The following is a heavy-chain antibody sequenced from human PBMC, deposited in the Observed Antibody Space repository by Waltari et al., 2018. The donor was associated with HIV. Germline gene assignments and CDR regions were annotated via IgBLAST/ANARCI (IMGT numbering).Heavy chain of an antibody. D-gene: IGHD3-22*01. Sequence: EVQLVESGGGLVQPGGSLRLSCAASGFTFTNYAVNWVRQAPGKGLEVVSASSGGGGRTYYAETVKGRFTSSRDNSKNTLYLQMNSLRADDTAVYYCAKDDSTGSSGYYPFHYWGQGTLITVSS. CDR2: SSGGGGRT. CDR1: GFTFTNYA. V-gene: IGHV3-23*04. J-gene: IGHJ4*02. CDR3: AKDDSTGSSGYYPFHY.